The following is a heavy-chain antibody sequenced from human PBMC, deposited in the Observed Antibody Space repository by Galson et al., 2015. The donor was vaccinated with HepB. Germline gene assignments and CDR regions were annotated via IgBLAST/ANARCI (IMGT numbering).Heavy chain of an antibody. Sequence: SVKVSCKASGYTFTGYYMHWVRQAPGQGLEWMGWINPNSGGTNYAQKFQGWVTMTRDTSISTAYMELSRLRSDDTAVYYCARDLAGVGYSSGWRQPYYYYGMDVWGQGTTVTVSS. V-gene: IGHV1-2*04. CDR1: GYTFTGYY. CDR2: INPNSGGT. D-gene: IGHD6-19*01. CDR3: ARDLAGVGYSSGWRQPYYYYGMDV. J-gene: IGHJ6*02.